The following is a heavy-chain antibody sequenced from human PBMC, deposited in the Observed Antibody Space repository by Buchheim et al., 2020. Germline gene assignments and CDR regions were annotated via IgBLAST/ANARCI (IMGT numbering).Heavy chain of an antibody. CDR2: IYYSGST. V-gene: IGHV4-59*08. CDR3: ARHIGWYEPYYYYGMDV. CDR1: GGSISSYY. D-gene: IGHD6-19*01. Sequence: QVQLQESGPGLVKPSETLSLTCTVSGGSISSYYWSWIRQPPGKGLEWIVYIYYSGSTNYNPSLKSRVTISVDTSKNQFSLKLSSVTAADTAVYYCARHIGWYEPYYYYGMDVWGQGTT. J-gene: IGHJ6*02.